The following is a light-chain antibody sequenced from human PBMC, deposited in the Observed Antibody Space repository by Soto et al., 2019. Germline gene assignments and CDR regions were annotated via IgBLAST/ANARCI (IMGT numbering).Light chain of an antibody. V-gene: IGLV4-69*01. CDR1: SGHSSYA. CDR3: QTWGTGIHVV. CDR2: LNSDGSH. Sequence: QPVLTQSPSASASLGASVKLTCTLSSGHSSYAIAWHQQQPEKRPRYLMKLNSDGSHSKGDGIPDRFSGSSSGAERYLTISSLQSEDEADYYCQTWGTGIHVVFGGGTKLTV. J-gene: IGLJ2*01.